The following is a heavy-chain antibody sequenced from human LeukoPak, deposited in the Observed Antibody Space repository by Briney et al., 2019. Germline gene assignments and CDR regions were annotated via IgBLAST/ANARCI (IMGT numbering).Heavy chain of an antibody. CDR3: ANSHYTVRLGFDY. J-gene: IGHJ4*02. D-gene: IGHD4-11*01. CDR2: LYSGGST. CDR1: GFTVSTNY. V-gene: IGHV3-53*01. Sequence: GGSLRLSCAVAGFTVSTNYMSWVRQAPGKGLEWVSVLYSGGSTYYADSVKGRFTISRDNSKNTLYLQMNSLRAEDTAVYYCANSHYTVRLGFDYWGQGTLVTVSS.